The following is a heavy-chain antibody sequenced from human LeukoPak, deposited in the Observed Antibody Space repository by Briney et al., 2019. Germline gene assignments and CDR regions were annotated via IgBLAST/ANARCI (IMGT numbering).Heavy chain of an antibody. CDR1: GYTFTSYD. D-gene: IGHD6-6*01. V-gene: IGHV1-8*01. CDR3: ATDSQYSPRDLGY. CDR2: MNPNSGNT. Sequence: ASVKVSCKASGYTFTSYDINWVRQATGQGLEWMGWMNPNSGNTGYAQKFQGRVTMTRNTSISTAYMELSSLRSEDTAVYYCATDSQYSPRDLGYWGQGTLVTVSS. J-gene: IGHJ4*02.